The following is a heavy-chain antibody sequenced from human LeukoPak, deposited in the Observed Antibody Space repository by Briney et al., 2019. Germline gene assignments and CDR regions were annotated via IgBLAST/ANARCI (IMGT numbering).Heavy chain of an antibody. CDR1: GGSISSCY. J-gene: IGHJ3*02. D-gene: IGHD2-21*02. CDR3: ARGCGGDCYSDDAFDI. CDR2: IYTSGST. Sequence: PSETLSLTCTVSGGSISSCYWSWIRQPAGKGLEWIGRIYTSGSTNYNPSLKSRVTISVDTSKNQFSLKLSSVTAADTAVYYCARGCGGDCYSDDAFDIWGQGTMVTVSS. V-gene: IGHV4-4*07.